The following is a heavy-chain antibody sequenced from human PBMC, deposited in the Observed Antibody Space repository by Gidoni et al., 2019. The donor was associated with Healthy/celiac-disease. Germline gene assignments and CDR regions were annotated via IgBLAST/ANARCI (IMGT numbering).Heavy chain of an antibody. CDR3: ARDQDYYDSSAFDI. Sequence: EVQLVESGGGVVRPGGSLRLPCEASGFPFDGYGMSWVRHAPGKGLEWVSGINWNGGSTGYADSVKVRFTISRDNAKNSLYLQMNSLRAEDTALYHCARDQDYYDSSAFDIWGQGTMVTVSS. CDR1: GFPFDGYG. V-gene: IGHV3-20*01. D-gene: IGHD3-22*01. J-gene: IGHJ3*02. CDR2: INWNGGST.